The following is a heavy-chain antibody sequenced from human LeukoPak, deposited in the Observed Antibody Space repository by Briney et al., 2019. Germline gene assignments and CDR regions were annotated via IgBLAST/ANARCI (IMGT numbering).Heavy chain of an antibody. V-gene: IGHV4-39*01. Sequence: SETLSLTCTVSGDSISSISHYWGWIRQPPGKGLEWIGSIFYGGNIYYNPSLKSRVTISIDTSRNQFSLKLSSVTAADTAVYYCASPSHCTSDSCQKYFDYWGQGTLVTVSS. CDR3: ASPSHCTSDSCQKYFDY. J-gene: IGHJ4*02. CDR2: IFYGGNI. D-gene: IGHD2-2*01. CDR1: GDSISSISHY.